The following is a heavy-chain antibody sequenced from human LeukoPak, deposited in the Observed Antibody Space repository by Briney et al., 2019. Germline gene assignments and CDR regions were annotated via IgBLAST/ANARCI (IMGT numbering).Heavy chain of an antibody. CDR1: GGSISDYY. Sequence: SETLSLTCNVSGGSISDYYWSWIRQPAGRGLEWVGRIYTTGSTNYNPSLKSRVTMSVDTSKNQFSLNMTSVTAADTAMYYCARDSNGDRAFDMWGQGTMVTISP. D-gene: IGHD4-17*01. V-gene: IGHV4-4*07. CDR2: IYTTGST. J-gene: IGHJ3*02. CDR3: ARDSNGDRAFDM.